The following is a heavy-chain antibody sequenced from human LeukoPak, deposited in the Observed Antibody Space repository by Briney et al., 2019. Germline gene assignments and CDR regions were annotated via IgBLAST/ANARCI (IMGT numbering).Heavy chain of an antibody. D-gene: IGHD2-15*01. J-gene: IGHJ6*03. Sequence: PSETLSLTCTVSGGSISSYYWSWIRQPAGKGLEWIGRIYTSGSTNYNPSLKSRVTMSVDTSKNQFSLKLSSVTAADTAVYYCARVVPTPRIYYYYYYMDVWGKGTTVTISS. CDR2: IYTSGST. CDR3: ARVVPTPRIYYYYYYMDV. V-gene: IGHV4-4*07. CDR1: GGSISSYY.